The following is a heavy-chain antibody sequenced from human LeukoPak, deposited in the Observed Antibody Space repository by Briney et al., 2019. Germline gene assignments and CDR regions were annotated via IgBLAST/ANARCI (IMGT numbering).Heavy chain of an antibody. D-gene: IGHD3/OR15-3a*01. CDR3: TRSWTYGFDC. Sequence: GSLRLSCAASGFTFSNYWMSWVRQAPGKGLEWVANIKQDGSDIYYVDSVKGRFTISRYNAKNSLYLQMNSLRAEDTAVYYCTRSWTYGFDCWGQGTLVTVSS. V-gene: IGHV3-7*01. CDR1: GFTFSNYW. J-gene: IGHJ4*02. CDR2: IKQDGSDI.